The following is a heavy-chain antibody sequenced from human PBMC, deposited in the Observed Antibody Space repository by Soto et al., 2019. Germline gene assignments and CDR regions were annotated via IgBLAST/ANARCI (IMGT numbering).Heavy chain of an antibody. J-gene: IGHJ6*02. V-gene: IGHV4-59*01. CDR3: ARDRTAWFPYQGIDV. Sequence: PSETLSLTCTVSGGSIDYYYWSWIRQPPGKGLEWLGYISDRGTTRYNPSLRSRVSISVDTSKNQFSLYLGSVTSADTAAYYCARDRTAWFPYQGIDVWGQGTTVTVTS. CDR2: ISDRGTT. D-gene: IGHD3-9*01. CDR1: GGSIDYYY.